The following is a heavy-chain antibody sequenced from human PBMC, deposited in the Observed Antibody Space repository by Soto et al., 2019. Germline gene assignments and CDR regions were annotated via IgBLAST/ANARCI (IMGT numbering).Heavy chain of an antibody. Sequence: ASVKVSCKASGYTFTSYDINWVRQATGQGLEWMGWMNPNSGKTDYAQKFQGRVTMTTDESTSTAYMELSSLRSEDTAVYYCARVISSSRPTLYYYYYGMDVWGQGTTVTVSS. D-gene: IGHD6-13*01. CDR3: ARVISSSRPTLYYYYYGMDV. CDR1: GYTFTSYD. V-gene: IGHV1-8*01. CDR2: MNPNSGKT. J-gene: IGHJ6*02.